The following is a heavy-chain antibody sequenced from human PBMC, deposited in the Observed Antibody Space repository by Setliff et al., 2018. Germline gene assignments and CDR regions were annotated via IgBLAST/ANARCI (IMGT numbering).Heavy chain of an antibody. Sequence: PSETLSLTCNVSGGSIAGSHYYWSWIRQPPGKGLEWIGSINYYGSIFHDGTTPSTHYNPSLKSRVTISIDTSKSQFSLKLSSVTAADVALYYCARNPASLQYSFDLWGRGTLVTVSS. CDR1: GGSIAGSHYY. D-gene: IGHD6-6*01. V-gene: IGHV4-39*07. J-gene: IGHJ2*01. CDR3: ARNPASLQYSFDL. CDR2: INYYGSIFHDGTTPST.